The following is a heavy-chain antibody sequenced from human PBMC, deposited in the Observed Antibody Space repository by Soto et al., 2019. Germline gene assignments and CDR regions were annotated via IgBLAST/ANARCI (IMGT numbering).Heavy chain of an antibody. V-gene: IGHV1-69*13. Sequence: SVKVSCKASGGTFSSYAISWVRQAPGQGLEWMGGIIPIFGTANYAQKFQGRVTVTADESTSTAYMELSSLRSEDTAVYYCARDLSTTVTTGALYYWGQGTLVTVSS. CDR3: ARDLSTTVTTGALYY. D-gene: IGHD4-17*01. CDR2: IIPIFGTA. J-gene: IGHJ4*02. CDR1: GGTFSSYA.